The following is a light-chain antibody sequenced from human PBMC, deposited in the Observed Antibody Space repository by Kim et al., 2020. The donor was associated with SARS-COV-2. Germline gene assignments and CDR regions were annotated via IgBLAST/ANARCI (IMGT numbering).Light chain of an antibody. CDR2: GKN. J-gene: IGLJ2*01. Sequence: ALGQTARITRQGDRLRIYYASWYQQKPCQAPVLVIYGKNNRPSGIPDRFSGSSSGNTASLTITGAQAEDEADYYCNSRDSSGNHVVFGGGTQLTVL. V-gene: IGLV3-19*01. CDR3: NSRDSSGNHVV. CDR1: RLRIYY.